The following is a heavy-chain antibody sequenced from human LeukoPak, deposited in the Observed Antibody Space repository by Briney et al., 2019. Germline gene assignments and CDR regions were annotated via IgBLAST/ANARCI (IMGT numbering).Heavy chain of an antibody. D-gene: IGHD3-10*01. Sequence: GGSLRLSCAASGFTFSTTSMHWVRQAPGKGLDWVSIISHDGSNEYYADSVKGRFSISRDNSGNTLYLQMNGLRAEDTAVYYCARGAHVSDSFPLHYWGLGTLVTVSS. CDR1: GFTFSTTS. CDR3: ARGAHVSDSFPLHY. J-gene: IGHJ4*02. V-gene: IGHV3-30-3*01. CDR2: ISHDGSNE.